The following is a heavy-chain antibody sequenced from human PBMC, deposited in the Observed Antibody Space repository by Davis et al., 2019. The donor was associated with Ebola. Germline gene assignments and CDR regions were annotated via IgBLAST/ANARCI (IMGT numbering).Heavy chain of an antibody. Sequence: PGGSLRLSCAVSTFTFSTYSMNWVRQAPGKGLEWVSSISSSSFYIYYADSVKGRFTISRDNSKNTVYLQMNSLRAEDTAVYYCAGGDFWSGQFDYWGQGTLVTVSS. CDR3: AGGDFWSGQFDY. D-gene: IGHD3-3*01. V-gene: IGHV3-21*04. CDR2: ISSSSFYI. CDR1: TFTFSTYS. J-gene: IGHJ4*02.